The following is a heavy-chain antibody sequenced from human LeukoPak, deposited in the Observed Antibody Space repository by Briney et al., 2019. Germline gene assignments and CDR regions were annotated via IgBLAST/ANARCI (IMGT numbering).Heavy chain of an antibody. D-gene: IGHD2-2*01. Sequence: PSETLSLTCTVSGGSISNYFWTWIRQPPGKGLEWIAYIYSSGSTYYNPSLKSRVTTSVETSKNHFFFKLITVTAANTAGNYCARRPAGDRKFDYWGQGTLVTVSS. CDR1: GGSISNYF. J-gene: IGHJ4*02. CDR3: ARRPAGDRKFDY. CDR2: IYSSGST. V-gene: IGHV4-59*08.